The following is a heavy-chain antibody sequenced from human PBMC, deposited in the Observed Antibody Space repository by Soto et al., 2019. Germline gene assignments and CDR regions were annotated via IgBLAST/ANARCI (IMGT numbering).Heavy chain of an antibody. CDR3: SAYDIVSGFIDY. Sequence: SETLSLTCTVSGGSISSGGYYWSWIRQYPGKGLEWIGYIYYSGSTYYNPSLKSRGTISVDTSKNQFSLKLSSVTAADTALYYCSAYDIVSGFIDYWGQGTLVTVSS. J-gene: IGHJ4*02. V-gene: IGHV4-31*03. CDR1: GGSISSGGYY. CDR2: IYYSGST. D-gene: IGHD3-9*01.